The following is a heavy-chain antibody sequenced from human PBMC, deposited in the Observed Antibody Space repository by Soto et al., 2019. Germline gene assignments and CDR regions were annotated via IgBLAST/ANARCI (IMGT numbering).Heavy chain of an antibody. J-gene: IGHJ4*02. CDR3: AKDISGKLELRGADY. D-gene: IGHD1-7*01. CDR2: ISWNSGSI. V-gene: IGHV3-9*01. CDR1: GFTFDDYA. Sequence: GGSLRLSCAASGFTFDDYAMHWVRQAPGKGLEWVSGISWNSGSIGYADSVKGRFTISRDNAKNSLYLQMNSLRAEDTALYYCAKDISGKLELRGADYWGQGTLVTVSS.